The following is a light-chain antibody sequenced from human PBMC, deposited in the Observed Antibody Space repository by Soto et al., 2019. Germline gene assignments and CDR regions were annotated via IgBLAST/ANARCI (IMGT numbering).Light chain of an antibody. J-gene: IGKJ3*01. CDR1: QSVTSY. Sequence: EIVLTQSPATLSLSPGERATLSCRASQSVTSYLAWYQQRPGQAPRLLIYDASNRATGIPARFSGSGSVTDFTLTISSLEPEDFAVYYCQQRSNWATFGPGTKVDIK. V-gene: IGKV3-11*01. CDR2: DAS. CDR3: QQRSNWAT.